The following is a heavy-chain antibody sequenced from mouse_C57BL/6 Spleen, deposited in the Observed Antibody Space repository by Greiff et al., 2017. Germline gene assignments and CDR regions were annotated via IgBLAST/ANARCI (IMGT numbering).Heavy chain of an antibody. Sequence: DVKLQESGPGMVKPSQSLSLTCTVTGYSITSGYDWHWIRHFPGNKLEWMGYISYSGSTNYNPSLKSRISITHDTSKNHFFLKLNSVTTEDTATYYCARGDGYYSWFAYWGQGTLVTVSA. CDR1: GYSITSGYD. V-gene: IGHV3-1*01. CDR3: ARGDGYYSWFAY. D-gene: IGHD2-3*01. CDR2: ISYSGST. J-gene: IGHJ3*01.